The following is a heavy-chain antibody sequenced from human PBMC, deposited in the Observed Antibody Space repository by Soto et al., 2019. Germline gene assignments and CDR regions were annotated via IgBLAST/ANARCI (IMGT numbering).Heavy chain of an antibody. D-gene: IGHD4-17*01. V-gene: IGHV3-48*02. CDR2: ISSSSGNI. CDR3: ARAHDYGGNGRGMDV. J-gene: IGHJ6*02. CDR1: GFTFSSYS. Sequence: GGSLRLSCAASGFTFSSYSMNWVRQARGKGLEWVSYISSSSGNIYYADSVKGRFTISRDNAKNSLYLQMNSLRDEDTAVYYCARAHDYGGNGRGMDVWGQGTTVTVSS.